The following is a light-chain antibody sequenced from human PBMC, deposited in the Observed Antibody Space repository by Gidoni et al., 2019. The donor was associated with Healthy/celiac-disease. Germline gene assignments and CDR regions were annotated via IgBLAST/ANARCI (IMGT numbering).Light chain of an antibody. CDR2: KAS. CDR3: QQYNSYQYT. Sequence: DITMTQSPSTLSASVGDRVTITCRASQSISSWLAWYQQKPGKAPKLLIYKASSLESGVPSMCSGSGSGTEFTLTSSSLQPDDFATYYCQQYNSYQYTFGQGTKLEIK. CDR1: QSISSW. V-gene: IGKV1-5*03. J-gene: IGKJ2*01.